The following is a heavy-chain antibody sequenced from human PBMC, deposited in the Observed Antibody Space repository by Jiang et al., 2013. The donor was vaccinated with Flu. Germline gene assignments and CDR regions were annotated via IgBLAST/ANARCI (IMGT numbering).Heavy chain of an antibody. Sequence: VQLLESGGGVVQPGRSLRLSCAASGFTFSSYGMHWVRQAPGKGLEWVAVIWYDGSNKYYADSVKGRFTISRDNSKNTLYLQMNSLRAEDTAVYYCARDRRAYSSGWSGIYYYYGMDVWGKGTTVTVSS. V-gene: IGHV3-33*01. CDR1: GFTFSSYG. CDR3: ARDRRAYSSGWSGIYYYYGMDV. D-gene: IGHD6-19*01. CDR2: IWYDGSNK. J-gene: IGHJ6*04.